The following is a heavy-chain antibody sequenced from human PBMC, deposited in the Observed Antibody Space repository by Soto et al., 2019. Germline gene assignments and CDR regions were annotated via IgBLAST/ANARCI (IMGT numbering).Heavy chain of an antibody. D-gene: IGHD1-26*01. Sequence: EVHLLESGGNLVHPGGSLRLSCAASGFTFSSYAMTWVRQAPGKGLEWVSSIPYSGGSTYYADSVKGRFTISRENSKNTLYLHMNSLRVEDTAVYYCAKDLPGELPPTCFDAWGQGTLVTVSS. CDR1: GFTFSSYA. CDR2: IPYSGGST. V-gene: IGHV3-23*01. CDR3: AKDLPGELPPTCFDA. J-gene: IGHJ5*02.